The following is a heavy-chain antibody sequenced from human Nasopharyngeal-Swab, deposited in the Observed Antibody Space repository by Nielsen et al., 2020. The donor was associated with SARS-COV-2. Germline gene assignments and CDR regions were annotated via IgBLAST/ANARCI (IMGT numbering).Heavy chain of an antibody. D-gene: IGHD5-12*01. CDR1: GFTFSSYG. J-gene: IGHJ4*02. CDR3: ARDRRYSGYYRADY. CDR2: IWYDGSNK. V-gene: IGHV3-33*01. Sequence: GGSLRLSCAASGFTFSSYGMHWVRQAPGKGLEWVAVIWYDGSNKYYADSVKGRFTISRDNSKNTLYLQMNSLRAEDTAVYYCARDRRYSGYYRADYWGQGTLVTVSS.